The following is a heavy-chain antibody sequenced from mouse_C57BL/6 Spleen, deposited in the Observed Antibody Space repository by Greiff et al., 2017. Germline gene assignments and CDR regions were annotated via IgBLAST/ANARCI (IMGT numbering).Heavy chain of an antibody. D-gene: IGHD1-1*01. Sequence: QVQLKQSGPGLVRPSQSLSITCTVSGFSLTSYGVHWVRQSPGKGLEWLGVIWRGGSTDSNAAFMSRLSITKSKSKSQIFCKMNSLQAEYTAIYYCAKGTYNCSSLRNYFDNWGQGTTLTVSS. CDR3: AKGTYNCSSLRNYFDN. CDR1: GFSLTSYG. CDR2: IWRGGST. V-gene: IGHV2-5*01. J-gene: IGHJ2*01.